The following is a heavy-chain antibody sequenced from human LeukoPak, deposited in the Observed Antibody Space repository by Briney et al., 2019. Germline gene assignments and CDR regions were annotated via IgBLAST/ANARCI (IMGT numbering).Heavy chain of an antibody. D-gene: IGHD3-16*01. V-gene: IGHV3-23*01. CDR1: GFTFSNYP. CDR2: ISGSGGST. CDR3: ARDFRAGFGYFGY. J-gene: IGHJ4*02. Sequence: PGGSLRLSCAASGFTFSNYPIFWVRQAPGKGLEWVSAISGSGGSTYYADSVKGRFTISRDNSKNTLYLQMNSLRAEDTAVYYCARDFRAGFGYFGYWGQGTLVTVSS.